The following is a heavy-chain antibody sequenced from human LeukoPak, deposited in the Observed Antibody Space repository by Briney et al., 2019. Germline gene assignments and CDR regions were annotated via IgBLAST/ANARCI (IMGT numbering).Heavy chain of an antibody. CDR3: ARADEYYSDSSGYYPRQEYHFDY. D-gene: IGHD3-22*01. CDR2: ISAYNGNT. J-gene: IGHJ4*02. CDR1: GYSFTSYG. Sequence: ASVKVSCKASGYSFTSYGISWVRQAPGQGLEWMGWISAYNGNTNYAQKLQGRVTMITDTSTSTAYMELRSLRSDDTAVYYCARADEYYSDSSGYYPRQEYHFDYWGQGTLVTVSS. V-gene: IGHV1-18*01.